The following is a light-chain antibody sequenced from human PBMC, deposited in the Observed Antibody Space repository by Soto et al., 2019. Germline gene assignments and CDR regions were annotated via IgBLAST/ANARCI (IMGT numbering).Light chain of an antibody. CDR1: SSDVGSYNF. Sequence: QSALTQPASVSGSPGQSITISCTGTSSDVGSYNFVSRYQQHPGKAPKVMIYKDNKRPSGVSDRFSGSKSGNTASLTISGLQAEDEADYYCCSYAGISIRYVFGTGTKVTVL. CDR2: KDN. J-gene: IGLJ1*01. V-gene: IGLV2-23*01. CDR3: CSYAGISIRYV.